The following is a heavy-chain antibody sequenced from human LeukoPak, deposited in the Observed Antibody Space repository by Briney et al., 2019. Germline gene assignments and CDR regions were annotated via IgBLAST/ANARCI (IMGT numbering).Heavy chain of an antibody. V-gene: IGHV3-21*01. J-gene: IGHJ4*02. CDR2: ISKRGSHT. CDR3: ARGYEYGDFYYFDY. CDR1: GFTFSSYS. D-gene: IGHD4-17*01. Sequence: PGGSLRLSCAASGFTFSSYSMGWVRQAPGKGLEWVSFISKRGSHTYYAESMQGRFTLSRDNAKDSLYLQVNSLRGEDTAVYYCARGYEYGDFYYFDYRGQGALVTVSS.